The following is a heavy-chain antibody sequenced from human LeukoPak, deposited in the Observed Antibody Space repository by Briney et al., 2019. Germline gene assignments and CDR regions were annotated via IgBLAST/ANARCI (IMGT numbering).Heavy chain of an antibody. CDR2: ISYDGSNQ. Sequence: GGSLRLSCAASGITFSSYVMHWVRQAPGKGLEWAAVISYDGSNQHYADSVKGRFTISRDKSKNTLYLQMSSLRAEDTAVYYCARGNYYDSSGYYSGTASDLWGQGTMVTVSS. CDR3: ARGNYYDSSGYYSGTASDL. CDR1: GITFSSYV. D-gene: IGHD3-22*01. V-gene: IGHV3-30-3*01. J-gene: IGHJ3*01.